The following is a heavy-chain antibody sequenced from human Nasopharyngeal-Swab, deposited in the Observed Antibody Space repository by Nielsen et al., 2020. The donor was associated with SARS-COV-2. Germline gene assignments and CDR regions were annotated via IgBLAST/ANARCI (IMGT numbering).Heavy chain of an antibody. D-gene: IGHD6-19*01. Sequence: WVRQAPGQGLEWMGGIIPIFGTANYAQKFRGRVTMTTDTSTSTAYMELRSLRSDDTAIYYCARDQWLVHYFDYWGQGTLVTVSS. CDR2: IIPIFGTA. J-gene: IGHJ4*02. V-gene: IGHV1-69*05. CDR3: ARDQWLVHYFDY.